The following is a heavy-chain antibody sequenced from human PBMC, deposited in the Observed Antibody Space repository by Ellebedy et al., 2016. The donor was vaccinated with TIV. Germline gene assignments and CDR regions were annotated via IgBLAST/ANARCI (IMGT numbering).Heavy chain of an antibody. D-gene: IGHD3-10*01. CDR1: GFTFSSYW. CDR2: IKHDGSEK. J-gene: IGHJ4*02. V-gene: IGHV3-7*01. Sequence: GESLKISCAASGFTFSSYWMSWVRQAPGKGLEWVANIKHDGSEKYYVDSVKGRFTISRDNAKNSLYLQMNSLRAEDTAVYYCARGGRGADYWGQGTLVTVSS. CDR3: ARGGRGADY.